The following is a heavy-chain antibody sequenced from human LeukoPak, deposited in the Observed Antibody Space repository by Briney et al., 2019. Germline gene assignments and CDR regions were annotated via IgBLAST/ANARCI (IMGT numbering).Heavy chain of an antibody. CDR3: ARDPLLSSYWCYFDY. D-gene: IGHD2-8*02. CDR2: MNPNSGNT. V-gene: IGHV1-8*01. CDR1: GYTFTSYD. Sequence: ASVKVSCKASGYTFTSYDINWVRQATGQGLEWMGWMNPNSGNTGYAQKFQGRVTMTTDTSTSTAYMELRSLRSDDTAVYYCARDPLLSSYWCYFDYWGQGTLVTVSS. J-gene: IGHJ4*02.